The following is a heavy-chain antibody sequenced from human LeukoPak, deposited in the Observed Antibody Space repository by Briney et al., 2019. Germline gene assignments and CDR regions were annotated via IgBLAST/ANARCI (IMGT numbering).Heavy chain of an antibody. CDR3: AKGAVIGATWFDP. V-gene: IGHV3-23*01. D-gene: IGHD2/OR15-2a*01. CDR1: GFTFSTYV. Sequence: PGGSLRLSCAASGFTFSTYVMSWDRQAPGKGLEWASTITGSCGSTYYADSVKGRFTISRDNSNNTLFLQMNSVRAEDTAVYYCAKGAVIGATWFDPWGQGTLVTVSS. CDR2: ITGSCGST. J-gene: IGHJ5*02.